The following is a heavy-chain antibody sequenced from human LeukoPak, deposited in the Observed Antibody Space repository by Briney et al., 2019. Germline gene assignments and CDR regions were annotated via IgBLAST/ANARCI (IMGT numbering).Heavy chain of an antibody. D-gene: IGHD3-10*01. CDR3: ARGLRSGTYPNWYFDL. Sequence: PSQTLSLTCTVSGDSISSGGYCWNWIRQPPGKDLEWIGFIYHSGSTYYNPSLNSRVTILVDRSKNQFSLKLSSVTAADTAVYFCARGLRSGTYPNWYFDLWGRGTLVTVSS. J-gene: IGHJ2*01. CDR1: GDSISSGGYC. CDR2: IYHSGST. V-gene: IGHV4-30-2*01.